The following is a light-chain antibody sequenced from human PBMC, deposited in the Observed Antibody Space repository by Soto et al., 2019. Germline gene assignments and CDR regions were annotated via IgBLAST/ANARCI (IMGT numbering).Light chain of an antibody. CDR1: ESIRKD. CDR2: AAS. CDR3: HQYAKGLS. Sequence: EIVMTQSPATLSVSPGEGATLSCRSSESIRKDLAWYQQKPGQPPRLLIYAASSRATGIPARFSGSGSETEFTLTLSSLQSEDFGVFYCHQYAKGLSFGGGTRVEIK. J-gene: IGKJ4*01. V-gene: IGKV3-15*01.